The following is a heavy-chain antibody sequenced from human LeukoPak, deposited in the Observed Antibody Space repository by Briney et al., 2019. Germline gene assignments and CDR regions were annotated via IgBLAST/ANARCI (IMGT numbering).Heavy chain of an antibody. CDR2: IYYSGST. CDR1: GGSISSSSYY. Sequence: PSETLSLTCTVSGGSISSSSYYWGWIRQPPGKGLEWIGSIYYSGSTYYNPSLKSRVTISVDTSKNQFSLKLSSVTAADTAVYYCARDPDHAFDIWGQGTMVTVSS. D-gene: IGHD1-14*01. J-gene: IGHJ3*02. V-gene: IGHV4-39*07. CDR3: ARDPDHAFDI.